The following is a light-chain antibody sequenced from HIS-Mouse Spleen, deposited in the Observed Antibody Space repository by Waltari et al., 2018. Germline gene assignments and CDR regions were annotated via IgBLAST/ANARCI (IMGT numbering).Light chain of an antibody. CDR1: ALPKKY. CDR3: YSTDSSGNHRV. Sequence: SYELTQPPSVSVSPGQTARITCSGDALPKKYAYWYQQKSGQAPVQVIYEDSKRPSVILERFSGSSSGTMATLTISGAQVEDEADYYCYSTDSSGNHRVFGGGTKLTVL. CDR2: EDS. V-gene: IGLV3-10*01. J-gene: IGLJ2*01.